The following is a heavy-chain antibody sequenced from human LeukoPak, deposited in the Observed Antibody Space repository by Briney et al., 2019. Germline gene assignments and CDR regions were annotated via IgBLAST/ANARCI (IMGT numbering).Heavy chain of an antibody. CDR2: INPNSGGT. CDR1: GYTFTGYY. D-gene: IGHD3-10*01. V-gene: IGHV1-2*02. CDR3: ARDRAGGSGTNWFDP. J-gene: IGHJ5*02. Sequence: ASVKVSCKASGYTFTGYYMHWVRQAPGQGLEWMGWINPNSGGTNYAQKFQGRVTMTRDTSISTAYMDLSRLTPDDTAVYYCARDRAGGSGTNWFDPWGQGTLVTVSS.